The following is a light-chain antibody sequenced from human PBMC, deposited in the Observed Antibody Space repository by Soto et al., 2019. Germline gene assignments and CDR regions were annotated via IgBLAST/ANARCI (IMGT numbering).Light chain of an antibody. V-gene: IGKV3-20*01. CDR1: QSVSSSS. Sequence: DIELTQSPGTLSLSPGERVNLACWASQSVSSSSLAWYQQRPGQAHRLLIYDASILANGIPDRFSGSGSGTDFTLTISSLEPEDFAVYYCQQYDSSPLTFGGGTKVEIK. J-gene: IGKJ4*01. CDR2: DAS. CDR3: QQYDSSPLT.